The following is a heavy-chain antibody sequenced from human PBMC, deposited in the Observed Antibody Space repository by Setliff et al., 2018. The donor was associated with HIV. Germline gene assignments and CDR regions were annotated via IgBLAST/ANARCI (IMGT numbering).Heavy chain of an antibody. CDR2: ISGNSGAV. V-gene: IGHV3-48*01. D-gene: IGHD1-26*01. CDR1: GFTFSSYS. CDR3: ARDRGGGYSPLDF. J-gene: IGHJ4*02. Sequence: LRLSCAASGFTFSSYSMNWVRQAPGQGLEWVSFISGNSGAVTYADSVKGRVTISRDNARNSLYLQLTRLRAEDTAVYYCARDRGGGYSPLDFWGQGTLVTVSS.